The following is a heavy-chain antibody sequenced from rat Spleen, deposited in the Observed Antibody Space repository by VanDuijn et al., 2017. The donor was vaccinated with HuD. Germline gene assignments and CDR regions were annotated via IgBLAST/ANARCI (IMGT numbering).Heavy chain of an antibody. CDR1: GFTFSDYY. Sequence: EVQLVESGGDLVQPGRSLKLSCAASGFTFSDYYMAWVRQAPEKGLEWVASISYEGSSTYYGDSVKGRFTLSRDNAKSTLYLQMDSLRSEDTATYYCTTSYDGSYYYDYWGQGVMVTVSS. V-gene: IGHV5-22*01. D-gene: IGHD1-12*02. CDR3: TTSYDGSYYYDY. J-gene: IGHJ2*01. CDR2: ISYEGSST.